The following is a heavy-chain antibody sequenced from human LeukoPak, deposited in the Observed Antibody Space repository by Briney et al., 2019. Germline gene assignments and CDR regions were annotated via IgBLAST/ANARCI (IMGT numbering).Heavy chain of an antibody. V-gene: IGHV3-23*01. CDR2: ISGSGGSS. Sequence: GGSLRLSCAAAGFTFTNYAMTWVRHVPGKGLEWVSHISGSGGSSYHVDSVKGRFTISRDNSKDTLYLKMNSLRAEDTAVYYCARLGRYADYWGQGTLVTVSS. CDR3: ARLGRYADY. J-gene: IGHJ4*02. CDR1: GFTFTNYA. D-gene: IGHD3-16*01.